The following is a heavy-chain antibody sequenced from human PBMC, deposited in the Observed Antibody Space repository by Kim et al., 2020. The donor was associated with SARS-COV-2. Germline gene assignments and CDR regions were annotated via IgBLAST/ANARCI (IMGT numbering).Heavy chain of an antibody. V-gene: IGHV3-74*01. Sequence: GSLRLSCAASGFTFSSYWMHWVRQAPGKGLVWVSRINSDGSRTYYADSVKGRFTISRDNAKNTLYLQMNSLRVEDTAVYYCARENLSRYSISSGGFDPWGQGRLVTV. J-gene: IGHJ5*02. CDR1: GFTFSSYW. CDR2: INSDGSRT. D-gene: IGHD6-6*01. CDR3: ARENLSRYSISSGGFDP.